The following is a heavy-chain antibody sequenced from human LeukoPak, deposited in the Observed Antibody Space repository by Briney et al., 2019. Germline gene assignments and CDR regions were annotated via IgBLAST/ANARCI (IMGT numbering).Heavy chain of an antibody. D-gene: IGHD2-21*02. Sequence: PGGSLRLSCAASGFTFSTYAMSWVRQAPGKGLEWVSAVSGSGQSTYYADSVKGRFTISRDNSRNTLYLQMNSLRAEDTAVYYCAKDLWTLAYCGGDCSPDHWGQGTLVTVSS. J-gene: IGHJ4*02. V-gene: IGHV3-23*01. CDR1: GFTFSTYA. CDR3: AKDLWTLAYCGGDCSPDH. CDR2: VSGSGQST.